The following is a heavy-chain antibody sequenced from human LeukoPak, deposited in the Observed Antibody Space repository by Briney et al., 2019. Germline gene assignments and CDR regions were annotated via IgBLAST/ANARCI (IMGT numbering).Heavy chain of an antibody. CDR1: GGSFSGYY. CDR2: INHSGST. CDR3: ARAYCGGDCQEPDAFDI. Sequence: PSETLSLTCAVYGGSFSGYYWSWIRQPPGKGLEWIGEINHSGSTNYNPSLKSRVTISVDTSKNQFSLKPSSVTAADTAVYYCARAYCGGDCQEPDAFDIWGQGTMVTVSS. J-gene: IGHJ3*02. V-gene: IGHV4-34*01. D-gene: IGHD2-21*02.